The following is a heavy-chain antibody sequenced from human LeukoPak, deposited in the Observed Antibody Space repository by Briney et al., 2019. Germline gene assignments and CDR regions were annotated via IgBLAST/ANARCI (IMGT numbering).Heavy chain of an antibody. CDR2: VNHSGDT. D-gene: IGHD3-10*01. J-gene: IGHJ6*03. CDR3: ARGDPKTVVQGVLGIKYHYYYMDV. Sequence: PSETLSLTCAVYGGSFSGYYWSWIRQPPGKGPEWIGEVNHSGDTNYNPSLKSRVTISVDTSKNQFSLKLSSVTAADTSVYYCARGDPKTVVQGVLGIKYHYYYMDVWGKGTTVTVSS. V-gene: IGHV4-34*01. CDR1: GGSFSGYY.